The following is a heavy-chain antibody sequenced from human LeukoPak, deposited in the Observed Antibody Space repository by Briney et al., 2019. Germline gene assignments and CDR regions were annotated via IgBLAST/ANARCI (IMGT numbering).Heavy chain of an antibody. V-gene: IGHV3-30*02. D-gene: IGHD4/OR15-4a*01. CDR1: GFTFRSYG. J-gene: IGHJ3*02. CDR3: AKGYGDLVAFNI. CDR2: IRYDGNNK. Sequence: GGSLRLSCAASGFTFRSYGMDWVCQAPGKGLEWVAFIRYDGNNKDYADSVKGRFTISRDNSKNTLYLQMNSLRVEDTAVYYCAKGYGDLVAFNIWGQGTMVTVSS.